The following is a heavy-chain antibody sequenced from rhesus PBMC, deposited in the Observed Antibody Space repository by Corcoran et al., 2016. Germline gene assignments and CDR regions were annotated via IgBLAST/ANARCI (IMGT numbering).Heavy chain of an antibody. Sequence: QVPLKESGPALVKPTQPLTLPCTFSGFSISTTGTGVGCIRQPPGNALEWLASLYWNDSKYYSTSLKSRLTISKDTSKNQVVLTMTNMDPVDTATYYCARVPYNSGKANRFDVWGPGVLVTVSS. CDR1: GFSISTTGTG. D-gene: IGHD6-31*01. CDR3: ARVPYNSGKANRFDV. CDR2: LYWNDSK. J-gene: IGHJ5-1*01. V-gene: IGHV2-95*01.